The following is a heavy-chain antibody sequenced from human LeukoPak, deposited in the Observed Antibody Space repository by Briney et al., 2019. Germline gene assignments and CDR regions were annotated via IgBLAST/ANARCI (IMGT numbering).Heavy chain of an antibody. J-gene: IGHJ6*02. CDR3: AREPYDYYYYGMDV. V-gene: IGHV3-33*01. CDR2: IWYDGSSK. CDR1: GFTFSSYG. Sequence: GRSLRLSCAASGFTFSSYGMHWVRQAPGKGLEWVAVIWYDGSSKYYADSVKGRFTISRDNSKNTLYLQMNSLRAEDTAVYYCAREPYDYYYYGMDVWGQGTTVTVSS.